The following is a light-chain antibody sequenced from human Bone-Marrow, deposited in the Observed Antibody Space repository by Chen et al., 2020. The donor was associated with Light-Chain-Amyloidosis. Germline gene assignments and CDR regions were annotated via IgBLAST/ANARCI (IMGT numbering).Light chain of an antibody. CDR2: DGS. CDR3: QVWDRSSDRPV. J-gene: IGLJ3*02. CDR1: NIGSTS. V-gene: IGLV3-21*02. Sequence: SSVLTQPSSVSVAPGQTATIACGGNNIGSTSVHWYQQTPGHAPLLVVYDGSDRPSGIPERLSGSNSGSTATLTISRVEAGDEADYYCQVWDRSSDRPVFGGGTKLTVL.